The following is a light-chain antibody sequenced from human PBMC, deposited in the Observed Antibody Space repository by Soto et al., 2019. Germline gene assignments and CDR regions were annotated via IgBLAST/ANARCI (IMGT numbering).Light chain of an antibody. Sequence: QSVLTQPASVSGSPGQSITISCTGTSSDVGGYNYVSWYQQHPGKAPKLMIFEVSNRPSGVSIRFSGSKFGNTASLTISGPQAEDEADYYCSSYTSTSALPVFAGGTKVTVL. V-gene: IGLV2-14*01. CDR1: SSDVGGYNY. CDR2: EVS. J-gene: IGLJ3*02. CDR3: SSYTSTSALPV.